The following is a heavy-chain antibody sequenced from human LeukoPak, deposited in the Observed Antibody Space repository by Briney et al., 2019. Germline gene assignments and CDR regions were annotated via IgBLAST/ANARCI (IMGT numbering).Heavy chain of an antibody. J-gene: IGHJ4*02. Sequence: SGGSLRLSCAASGXTVSYNYMSWVRQAPGKGLEWVSLIYSVGTTAYADSVKGRFTVSRDNSKNTLYLQMNSLRAEDTAIYYCARKTDHRAGGDYWGQVTLVTVSS. D-gene: IGHD3-16*01. CDR2: IYSVGTT. CDR3: ARKTDHRAGGDY. V-gene: IGHV3-66*01. CDR1: GXTVSYNY.